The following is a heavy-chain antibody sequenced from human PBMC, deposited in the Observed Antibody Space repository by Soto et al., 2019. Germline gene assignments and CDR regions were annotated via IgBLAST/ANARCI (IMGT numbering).Heavy chain of an antibody. V-gene: IGHV1-58*01. J-gene: IGHJ3*02. D-gene: IGHD2-21*02. Sequence: ASVKVSCKTSGFTISNSAVQWVRQARGQRLEWIGWIIIASGQTNYAQNLQERITITRDMSTSTAYMELSSLRSEDTAIYYCAAELYGGGRCCSFNIWGQGTMVTVSS. CDR1: GFTISNSA. CDR3: AAELYGGGRCCSFNI. CDR2: IIIASGQT.